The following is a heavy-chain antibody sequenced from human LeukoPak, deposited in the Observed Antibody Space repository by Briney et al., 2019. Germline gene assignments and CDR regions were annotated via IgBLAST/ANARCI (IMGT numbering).Heavy chain of an antibody. V-gene: IGHV4-30-2*01. D-gene: IGHD5-24*01. CDR3: ARDRVEMATI. J-gene: IGHJ4*02. Sequence: SETLSLTCTVSGGSISSGGYYWSWIRQPPGKGLEWIGYIYHSGSTYYNPSLKSRVTISVDRSKNQFSLKLSSVTAADTAVYYCARDRVEMATIWGQGTLVTVSS. CDR2: IYHSGST. CDR1: GGSISSGGYY.